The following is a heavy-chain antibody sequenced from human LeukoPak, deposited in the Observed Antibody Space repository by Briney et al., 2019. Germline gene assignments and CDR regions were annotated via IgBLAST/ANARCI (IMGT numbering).Heavy chain of an antibody. CDR3: ARVTGELLPNPFDY. CDR1: GYTFTSYD. D-gene: IGHD1-26*01. Sequence: ASVKVSCKASGYTFTSYDINWVRQATGQGLEWMGWMNPNSGNTGYAQKFQGRVTMTRNTSISTAYMELSSLRSEDTAVYYCARVTGELLPNPFDYWGQGTLVTVSS. CDR2: MNPNSGNT. V-gene: IGHV1-8*01. J-gene: IGHJ4*02.